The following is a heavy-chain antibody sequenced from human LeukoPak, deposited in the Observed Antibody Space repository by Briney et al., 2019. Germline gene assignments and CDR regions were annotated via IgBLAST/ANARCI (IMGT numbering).Heavy chain of an antibody. V-gene: IGHV5-51*01. CDR3: ARLVGPGTAYFDY. Sequence: GESLKISCKGSGYSSTSYWIGWVRQMPGKGLEWMGIIYPGDSDTRYSPSFQGQVTISADKSISTAYLRWSSLKASDTAMYYCARLVGPGTAYFDYWGQGTLVTVSS. CDR2: IYPGDSDT. D-gene: IGHD6-13*01. CDR1: GYSSTSYW. J-gene: IGHJ4*02.